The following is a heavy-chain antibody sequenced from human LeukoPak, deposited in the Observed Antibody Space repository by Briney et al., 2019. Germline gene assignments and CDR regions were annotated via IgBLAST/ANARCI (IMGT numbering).Heavy chain of an antibody. Sequence: PGGSLRLSCAASGFTFSSYAMHWVRQAPGKGLEWVAVISYDGSNKYYADSVKGRFTISRDNAKNTLYLQMNSLRAEDTAVYYCARAEVRTYYYDSSGSDDAFDIWGQGTMVTVSS. J-gene: IGHJ3*02. CDR1: GFTFSSYA. CDR3: ARAEVRTYYYDSSGSDDAFDI. V-gene: IGHV3-30-3*01. D-gene: IGHD3-22*01. CDR2: ISYDGSNK.